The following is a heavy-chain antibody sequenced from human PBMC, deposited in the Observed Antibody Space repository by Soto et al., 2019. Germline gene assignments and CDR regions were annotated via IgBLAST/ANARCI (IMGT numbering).Heavy chain of an antibody. D-gene: IGHD5-12*01. V-gene: IGHV3-74*01. CDR2: INGAGSST. CDR3: LRGESGYGLFDY. J-gene: IGHJ4*02. CDR1: GFTLSGYW. Sequence: EEQLVESGGGLVQPGGSLRLSCAASGFTLSGYWMHWVRQAPGKGLVWVARINGAGSSTYYADSVKGRFTISRDNAKNTLYLQMSSLGAEDTAVYYCLRGESGYGLFDYWGQGALVTVSS.